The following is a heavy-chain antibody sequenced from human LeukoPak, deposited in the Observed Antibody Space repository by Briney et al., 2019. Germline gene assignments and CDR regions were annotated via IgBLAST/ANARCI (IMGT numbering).Heavy chain of an antibody. V-gene: IGHV3-23*01. CDR3: AKRGVVIRVILVGFHKEAYYFES. Sequence: GGSLRLSCAVSGIILSNYGMSWVRQAPGKGLEWVACVSDSGGSTTYADSVKGRLPIARENRMNTLYLQMNSLRAEDTAVYFCAKRGVVIRVILVGFHKEAYYFESWGQGALVTVSS. CDR2: VSDSGGST. D-gene: IGHD3-10*01. CDR1: GIILSNYG. J-gene: IGHJ4*02.